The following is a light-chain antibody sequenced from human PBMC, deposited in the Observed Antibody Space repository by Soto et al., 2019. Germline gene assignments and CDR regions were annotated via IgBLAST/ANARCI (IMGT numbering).Light chain of an antibody. CDR1: ESLVHSDGNTY. Sequence: DVVLTQTPLSSPVNLGQPASISCRSSESLVHSDGNTYLSWLQQRPGQPPRLIIDKISNRFSEVPDRFSGSGAGKELTLKISRVDPEDGGVYYSMQVTHVPRTFGQGTKVEI. V-gene: IGKV2-24*01. CDR2: KIS. J-gene: IGKJ1*01. CDR3: MQVTHVPRT.